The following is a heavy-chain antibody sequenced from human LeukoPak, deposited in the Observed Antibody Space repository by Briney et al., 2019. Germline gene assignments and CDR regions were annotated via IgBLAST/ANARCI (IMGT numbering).Heavy chain of an antibody. Sequence: ASVKVSCKASGYTFTTYAMNWVRQAPGQGLEWMGWIDTNTGNPTYAQGFTGRFVFSLDTSVSTTYLQISSLKAEDTAVYYCARGNGGYDFDYWGQGTLVTVSS. D-gene: IGHD5-12*01. J-gene: IGHJ4*02. CDR3: ARGNGGYDFDY. V-gene: IGHV7-4-1*02. CDR1: GYTFTTYA. CDR2: IDTNTGNP.